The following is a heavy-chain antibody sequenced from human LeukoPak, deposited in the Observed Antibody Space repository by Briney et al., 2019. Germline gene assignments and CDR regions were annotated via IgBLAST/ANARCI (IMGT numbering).Heavy chain of an antibody. D-gene: IGHD3-10*01. CDR2: ISGSGGST. J-gene: IGHJ4*02. CDR3: ASIGTWIHHYGSVGY. V-gene: IGHV3-23*01. Sequence: PGGSLRLSCAASGFTFSSYGMSWVRQAPGKGLEWVSAISGSGGSTYYADSVKGRFTISRDNSKNTLYLQMNSLRAEDTAVYYCASIGTWIHHYGSVGYWGQGTLVTVSS. CDR1: GFTFSSYG.